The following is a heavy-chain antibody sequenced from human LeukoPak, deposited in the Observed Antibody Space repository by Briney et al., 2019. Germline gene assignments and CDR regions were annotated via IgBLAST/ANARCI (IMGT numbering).Heavy chain of an antibody. CDR2: IYTSGST. CDR1: GGSISSYY. CDR3: ARAGVGTGTPGSWYFDL. V-gene: IGHV4-4*07. D-gene: IGHD1-1*01. J-gene: IGHJ2*01. Sequence: SETLSLTCTVSGGSISSYYWSWIRQPAGKGLEWIGRIYTSGSTNYNPSLKSRVTMSVDTSKNQFSLKLSSVTAADTAVYYCARAGVGTGTPGSWYFDLWGRGTLVTVSS.